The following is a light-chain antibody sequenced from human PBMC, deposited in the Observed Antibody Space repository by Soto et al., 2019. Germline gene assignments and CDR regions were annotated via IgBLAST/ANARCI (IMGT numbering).Light chain of an antibody. CDR1: SSDVGGYNY. J-gene: IGLJ2*01. CDR3: SSYAGRNNLGVV. CDR2: GVS. V-gene: IGLV2-8*01. Sequence: QSVLTQPPSASGSPGQSVTISCTGTSSDVGGYNYVSWYQQHPGKAPKLMIYGVSKRPSGVPDRFSGSKSGNTASLTVSGLQAEDEADYYCSSYAGRNNLGVVFGGGTKLTVL.